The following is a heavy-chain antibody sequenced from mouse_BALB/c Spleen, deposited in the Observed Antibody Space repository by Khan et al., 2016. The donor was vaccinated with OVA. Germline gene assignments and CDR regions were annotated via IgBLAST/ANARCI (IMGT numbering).Heavy chain of an antibody. CDR2: IWSDGST. V-gene: IGHV2-6-1*01. J-gene: IGHJ4*01. CDR1: GFSLTNYG. CDR3: ARQPYYHYYIMDY. Sequence: QVQLKASGPGLVAPSQSLSITCTISGFSLTNYGVHWVRQPPGKGLEWLVVIWSDGSTTYNSALKSRLSISKDNSKSQVFLKMNSLQTDDTAMYYCARQPYYHYYIMDYWGQGTSVTVSS. D-gene: IGHD2-10*01.